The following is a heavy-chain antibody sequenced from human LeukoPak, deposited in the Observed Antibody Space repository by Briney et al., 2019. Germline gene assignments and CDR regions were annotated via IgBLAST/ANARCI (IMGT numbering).Heavy chain of an antibody. CDR2: ISSSSSYT. Sequence: GGSLRLSCAASGFTFSDYYMTWIRQAPGKGLEWVSYISSSSSYTVYADSVKGRFTISRDNSKNSLYLQMNSLRAADTAVYFCARGQYWFDPWGQGTLVTVSS. V-gene: IGHV3-11*05. CDR3: ARGQYWFDP. J-gene: IGHJ5*02. CDR1: GFTFSDYY.